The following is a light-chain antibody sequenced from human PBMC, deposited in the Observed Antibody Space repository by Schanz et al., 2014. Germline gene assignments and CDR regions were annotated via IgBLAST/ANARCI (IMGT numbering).Light chain of an antibody. J-gene: IGLJ3*02. CDR2: DVS. CDR1: SSDVGGYNY. Sequence: QSALTQPASVSGSPGQSITISCTGTSSDVGGYNYVSWYQQHPGKAPKLIIYDVSNRPSGVSNRFSGSKSGNTASLTISGLQADDEADYYCCSYTSSSTWVFGGGTKVTVL. CDR3: CSYTSSSTWV. V-gene: IGLV2-14*01.